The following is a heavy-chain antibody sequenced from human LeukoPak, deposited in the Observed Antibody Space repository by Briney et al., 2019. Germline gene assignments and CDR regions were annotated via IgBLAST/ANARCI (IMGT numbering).Heavy chain of an antibody. Sequence: PGGSLRLSCAASGFTFSSYGMSWVRQAPGRGLEWVAAISSSGGTTYYADSVKGRFTISRDNSKNTLYLQMNSLRAEDTAVYYCAKGKGGYYYMDVWGKGTTVTVSS. CDR3: AKGKGGYYYMDV. CDR1: GFTFSSYG. J-gene: IGHJ6*03. D-gene: IGHD3-16*01. CDR2: ISSSGGTT. V-gene: IGHV3-23*01.